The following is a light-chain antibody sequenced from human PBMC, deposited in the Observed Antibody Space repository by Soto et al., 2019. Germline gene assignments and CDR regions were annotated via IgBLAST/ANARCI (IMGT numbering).Light chain of an antibody. J-gene: IGLJ2*01. Sequence: QSVLTQPASVSGSPAQSITISCTGSSSDIGAYNYVSWYQHHPGKAPKLMIYDLTYRPSVVSDRFSGSKSGTTASLSISGLQAEDEADYYCSSFTSGGTRGVFGGGTKLTVL. CDR2: DLT. CDR1: SSDIGAYNY. V-gene: IGLV2-14*03. CDR3: SSFTSGGTRGV.